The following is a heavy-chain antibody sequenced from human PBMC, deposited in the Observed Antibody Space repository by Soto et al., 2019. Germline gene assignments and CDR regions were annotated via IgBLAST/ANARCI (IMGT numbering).Heavy chain of an antibody. CDR1: SGSIFTTNW. CDR2: IYHSGSP. V-gene: IGHV4-4*02. Sequence: QVQLQESGPGLVKPSGTLSLTCAASSGSIFTTNWWSWVRQSPGRGLQWIGDIYHSGSPKYNPSLNSRVSLSIDKSKGRFFLNLTPVTAADTAVYYCARKPDVATAKVGGGYVFDVWGQGTMVTVSS. CDR3: ARKPDVATAKVGGGYVFDV. D-gene: IGHD3-16*01. J-gene: IGHJ3*01.